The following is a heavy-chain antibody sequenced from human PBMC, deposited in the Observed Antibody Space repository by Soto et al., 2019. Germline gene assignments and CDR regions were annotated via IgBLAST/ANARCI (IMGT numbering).Heavy chain of an antibody. V-gene: IGHV1-2*02. CDR3: AREGGNDFWSGYYIYYYYGMDV. D-gene: IGHD3-3*01. CDR1: GYTFTGYY. Sequence: ASVKVSCKASGYTFTGYYMHWVRQAPGQGLEWMGWINPNSGGTNYAQKFQGRVTMTRDTSISTAYMELSRLRSDDTAVYYCAREGGNDFWSGYYIYYYYGMDVWGQGTTVTVSS. CDR2: INPNSGGT. J-gene: IGHJ6*02.